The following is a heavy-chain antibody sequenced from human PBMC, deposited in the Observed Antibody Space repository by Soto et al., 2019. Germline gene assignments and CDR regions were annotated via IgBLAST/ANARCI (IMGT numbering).Heavy chain of an antibody. J-gene: IGHJ5*02. CDR1: GGSISSGGYY. CDR2: FYYSGST. Sequence: PSETLSLTCTVSGGSISSGGYYWSWIRQHPGKGLEWIGYFYYSGSTYYNPSLKSRVTISVGTSKNQFSLKLSSVTAADTAVYYCARQTYDFWSGTLPNWFAPWGQGTLVPVSS. D-gene: IGHD3-3*01. V-gene: IGHV4-31*03. CDR3: ARQTYDFWSGTLPNWFAP.